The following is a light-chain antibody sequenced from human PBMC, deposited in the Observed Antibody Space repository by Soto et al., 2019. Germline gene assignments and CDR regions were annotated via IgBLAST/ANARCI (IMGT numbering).Light chain of an antibody. J-gene: IGLJ1*01. CDR1: SSDVGGYNY. V-gene: IGLV2-11*01. CDR3: CSYAGSYTFV. Sequence: QSVLTQPRSVSGSPGQSVTISCTGSSSDVGGYNYVSWYQHHPGKAPKVVIYDVSQRPSGVPDRFSGSKSGNTASLTISGLQAEDEADYYYCSYAGSYTFVFGSGTKVTVL. CDR2: DVS.